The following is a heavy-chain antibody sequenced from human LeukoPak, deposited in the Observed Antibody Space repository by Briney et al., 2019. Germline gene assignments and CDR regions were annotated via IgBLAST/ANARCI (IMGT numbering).Heavy chain of an antibody. D-gene: IGHD1-26*01. J-gene: IGHJ6*03. CDR1: GGSFSGYY. CDR3: ASRGSYGYYYYYMDV. V-gene: IGHV4-34*01. Sequence: SETLSLTCAVYGGSFSGYYWSWIRQPPGKGLEWIGEINHSGSTNYNPSLKSRVTISVDTSKNQFSLKLSSVTAADTAVYYCASRGSYGYYYYYMDVWGKGTTVTISS. CDR2: INHSGST.